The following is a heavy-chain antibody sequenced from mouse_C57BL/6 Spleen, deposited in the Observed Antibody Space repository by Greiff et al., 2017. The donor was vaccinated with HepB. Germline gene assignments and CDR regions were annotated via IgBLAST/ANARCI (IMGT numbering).Heavy chain of an antibody. CDR3: AREEDYYSNYGAMDY. CDR1: GYTFTDYY. D-gene: IGHD2-5*01. J-gene: IGHJ4*01. CDR2: IYPGSGNT. V-gene: IGHV1-76*01. Sequence: QVQLKQSGAELVRPGASVKLSCKASGYTFTDYYINWVKQRPGQGLEWIARIYPGSGNTYYNEKFKGKATLTAEKSSSTAYMQLSSLTSEDSAVYFCAREEDYYSNYGAMDYWGQGTSVTVSS.